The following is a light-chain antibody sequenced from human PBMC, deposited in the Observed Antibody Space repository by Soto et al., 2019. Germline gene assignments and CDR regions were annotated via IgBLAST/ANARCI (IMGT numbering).Light chain of an antibody. CDR1: SGSVSTANN. CDR2: STS. V-gene: IGLV8-61*01. CDR3: ALFMGNGISV. Sequence: QTVVTQESSFSVSPGGTVTLTCSLISGSVSTANNPNWYQQTPGQAPRTLIHSTSTRSSGVPDRFSGSILGNKAALTITGAQADDESDYYCALFMGNGISVFGTGTKVTVL. J-gene: IGLJ1*01.